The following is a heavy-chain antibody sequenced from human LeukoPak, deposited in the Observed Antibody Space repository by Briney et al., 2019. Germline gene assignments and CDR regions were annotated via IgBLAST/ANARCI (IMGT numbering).Heavy chain of an antibody. CDR1: GFTFSDYY. D-gene: IGHD2-2*01. Sequence: TTGGSLRLSCAASGFTFSDYYMSWLRQAPGKGLEWGSYISSSGSTIYYTHSVKGRFTISRDNAKNSLYLQMNSLRGEGTALYYCARGSVVVPAAMEYYYYGMDVWGQGSTVTVSS. V-gene: IGHV3-11*01. CDR3: ARGSVVVPAAMEYYYYGMDV. CDR2: ISSSGSTI. J-gene: IGHJ6*02.